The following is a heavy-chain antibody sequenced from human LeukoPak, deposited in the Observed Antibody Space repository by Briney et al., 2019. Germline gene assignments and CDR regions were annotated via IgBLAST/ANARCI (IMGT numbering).Heavy chain of an antibody. CDR2: ITPNSGAT. CDR3: ARVSRFYYDSSGDFDY. J-gene: IGHJ4*02. Sequence: GASVKVSCTASGYTFTDYYMHWVRQAPGQGLEWMGWITPNSGATKYAQKFRGRVSMTSDTSINTAYMELSRLRSDDTAIYYCARVSRFYYDSSGDFDYWGQGTLVTVSS. V-gene: IGHV1-2*02. D-gene: IGHD3-22*01. CDR1: GYTFTDYY.